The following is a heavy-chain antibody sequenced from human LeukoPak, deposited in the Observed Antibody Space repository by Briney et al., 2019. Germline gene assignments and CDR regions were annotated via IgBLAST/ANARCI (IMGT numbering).Heavy chain of an antibody. V-gene: IGHV3-33*06. CDR3: AKVPEDSSGYYYVRGSLPDY. CDR1: GFTFSSYG. J-gene: IGHJ4*02. CDR2: IWYDGSNK. Sequence: GGSLRLSCAASGFTFSSYGMHWVRQAPGKGLEWVAVIWYDGSNKYYADSVKGRFTISRDNSHNTLYLQMNSLRAEDTAVYYCAKVPEDSSGYYYVRGSLPDYWGQGTLVTVSS. D-gene: IGHD3-22*01.